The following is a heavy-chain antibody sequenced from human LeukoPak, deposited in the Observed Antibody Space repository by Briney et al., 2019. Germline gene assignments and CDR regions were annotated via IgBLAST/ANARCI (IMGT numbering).Heavy chain of an antibody. CDR1: GFTFSSYG. Sequence: GGSLRLSCAASGFTFSSYGMIWVRQAPGKGLEWVSGISGSGGSTYVADSVKGRFTVSRDNSRNTLYLQMISLRAEDTAVYYCARAGGGPTTLYWYFDIWGRGTLVTVSS. CDR2: ISGSGGST. CDR3: ARAGGGPTTLYWYFDI. V-gene: IGHV3-23*01. J-gene: IGHJ2*01. D-gene: IGHD1-7*01.